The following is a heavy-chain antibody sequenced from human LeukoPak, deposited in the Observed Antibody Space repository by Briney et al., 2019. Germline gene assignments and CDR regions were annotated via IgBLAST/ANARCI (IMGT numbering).Heavy chain of an antibody. V-gene: IGHV4-4*07. CDR1: GGSFSSYY. CDR3: ARIRGGFLEWSNWFDP. D-gene: IGHD3-3*01. CDR2: IYTSGST. J-gene: IGHJ5*02. Sequence: SETLSLTCTVSGGSFSSYYWSWIRQPAGKGLEWIGRIYTSGSTNYNPSLKSRVTMSVDTSKKQFSLKLSSVTAADTAVYYCARIRGGFLEWSNWFDPWGQGTLVTVSS.